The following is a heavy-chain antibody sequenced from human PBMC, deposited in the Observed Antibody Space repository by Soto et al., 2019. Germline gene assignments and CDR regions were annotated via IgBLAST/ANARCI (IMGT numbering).Heavy chain of an antibody. CDR2: IKSKTDGGTT. V-gene: IGHV3-15*07. Sequence: GGSLRLSCAASGFTFSNAWMNWVRQAPGKGLEWVGRIKSKTDGGTTDYAAPVKGRFTISRDDSKNTLYLQMNSLKTEDTAVYYCTTDSLGYSYGPNPYYYGMDVWGQGTTVTVSS. J-gene: IGHJ6*02. D-gene: IGHD5-18*01. CDR1: GFTFSNAW. CDR3: TTDSLGYSYGPNPYYYGMDV.